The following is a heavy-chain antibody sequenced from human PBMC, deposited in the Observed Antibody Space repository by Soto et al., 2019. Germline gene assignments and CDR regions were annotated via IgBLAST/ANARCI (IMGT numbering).Heavy chain of an antibody. J-gene: IGHJ4*02. CDR2: INSDGSST. Sequence: EVQLVESGGDLVQPGGSLRLSCAASGFTFSSYWMHWVRQAPGKGLVGVSRINSDGSSTSYADSVKGRFTISRDNAKNKMYLQMNSMRAEDTAVYYCASSLLTPFDYWGQGTLVTVSS. CDR1: GFTFSSYW. CDR3: ASSLLTPFDY. D-gene: IGHD7-27*01. V-gene: IGHV3-74*01.